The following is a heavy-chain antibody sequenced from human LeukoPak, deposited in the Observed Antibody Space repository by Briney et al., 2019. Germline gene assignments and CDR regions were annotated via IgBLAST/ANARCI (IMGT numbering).Heavy chain of an antibody. CDR1: GFTVSSNY. Sequence: GGSLRLSCAASGFTVSSNYMSWVRQAPGKGLEWVSVIYSCGSTYYADSVKGRFTISRDNSKNTLYLQMNSLRAEDTAVYYCARDGEYMSSSPPGYWGQGTLVTVSS. D-gene: IGHD6-6*01. CDR3: ARDGEYMSSSPPGY. V-gene: IGHV3-66*01. CDR2: IYSCGST. J-gene: IGHJ4*02.